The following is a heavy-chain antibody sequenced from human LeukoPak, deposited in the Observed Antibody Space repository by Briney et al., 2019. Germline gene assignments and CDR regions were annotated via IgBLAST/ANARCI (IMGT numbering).Heavy chain of an antibody. CDR3: AREPLAVAGIGY. CDR2: IYYSGST. CDR1: GGSVSSSRNY. J-gene: IGHJ4*02. V-gene: IGHV4-39*07. Sequence: SETLSLTCFVSGGSVSSSRNYWGWIRQSPGKGLEWIGSIYYSGSTYYNPSLKSRVTISVDTSKNQFSLKLSSVTAADTAVYYCAREPLAVAGIGYWGQGTLVTVSS. D-gene: IGHD6-19*01.